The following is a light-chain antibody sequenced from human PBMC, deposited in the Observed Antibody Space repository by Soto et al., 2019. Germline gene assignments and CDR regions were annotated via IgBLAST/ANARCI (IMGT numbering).Light chain of an antibody. V-gene: IGKV1-39*01. Sequence: DIQMTQSPSSLSASVGDRVTVTCRASQSIDTYLNWYQQRPGQAPKLLIYVASTLQSGVPSRFSGSGSGTHFTLTISSLQPEDFATYYCQQIQDIPPTFGQGTRVERK. CDR2: VAS. CDR1: QSIDTY. CDR3: QQIQDIPPT. J-gene: IGKJ1*01.